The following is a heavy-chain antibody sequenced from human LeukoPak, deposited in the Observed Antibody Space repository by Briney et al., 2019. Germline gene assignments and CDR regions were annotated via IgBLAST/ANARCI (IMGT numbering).Heavy chain of an antibody. Sequence: SETLSLTCTVSGGSISSSSYYWGWIRQPPGKGLEWIGSIYYSGSTYYNPSLKSRVTISVDTSKNQFSLKLSSVTAADTAVYYCARDMRDFWSGTNFDYWGQGTLVTVSS. CDR1: GGSISSSSYY. CDR3: ARDMRDFWSGTNFDY. J-gene: IGHJ4*02. CDR2: IYYSGST. D-gene: IGHD3-3*01. V-gene: IGHV4-39*02.